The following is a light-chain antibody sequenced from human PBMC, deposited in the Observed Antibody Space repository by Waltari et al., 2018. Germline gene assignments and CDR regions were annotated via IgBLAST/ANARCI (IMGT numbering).Light chain of an antibody. V-gene: IGLV2-14*01. Sequence: QSVLTQPASVSGSPGQSITISCTGTNSDVGGYNYVSWYQQYPGKAPRLMIYDVTKRPSGLANRFSGSKSGNTASLTISGLQAEDQADYYCSSYTSSSTLRIFGGGTKVTAL. CDR1: NSDVGGYNY. CDR2: DVT. CDR3: SSYTSSSTLRI. J-gene: IGLJ2*01.